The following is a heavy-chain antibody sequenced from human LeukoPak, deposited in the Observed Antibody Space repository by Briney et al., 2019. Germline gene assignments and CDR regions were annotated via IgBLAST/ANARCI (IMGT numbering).Heavy chain of an antibody. V-gene: IGHV4-4*07. Sequence: PSETLSLTCTVSGDSLSTYYWSWIRQPAGKGLEWIGRIYTSGSTNYNPSLKSRVTMSVDTSKNQFSLKLSSVTAADTAVYYCARGDIVATKNAFDIWGQGTMVTVSS. J-gene: IGHJ3*02. CDR3: ARGDIVATKNAFDI. CDR1: GDSLSTYY. CDR2: IYTSGST. D-gene: IGHD5-12*01.